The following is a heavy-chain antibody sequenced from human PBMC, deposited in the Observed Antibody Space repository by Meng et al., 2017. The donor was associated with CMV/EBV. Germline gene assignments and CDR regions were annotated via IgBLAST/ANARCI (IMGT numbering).Heavy chain of an antibody. J-gene: IGHJ4*02. CDR1: GFTFSSYS. CDR3: ARASTELELLSGFDY. D-gene: IGHD1-7*01. CDR2: ISSSSSYI. Sequence: GESLKISCAASGFTFSSYSMNWVRQAPGKGLEWVSSISSSSSYIYYADSVKGRFTISRDNAKSSLYLQMNSLRAEDTAVYYCARASTELELLSGFDYWGQGTLVTVSS. V-gene: IGHV3-21*01.